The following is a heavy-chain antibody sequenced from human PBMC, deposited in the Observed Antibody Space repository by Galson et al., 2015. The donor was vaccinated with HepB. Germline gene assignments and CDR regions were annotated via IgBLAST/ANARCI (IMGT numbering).Heavy chain of an antibody. CDR3: ARARARYTVATGDY. Sequence: SLRLSCAASGFTFSSYAMHWVRQAPGKGLEWVAVISYDGSNKYYADSVKGRFTISRDNSKNTLYLQMNSLRAEDTAVYYCARARARYTVATGDYWGQGTLVTVSS. CDR2: ISYDGSNK. J-gene: IGHJ4*02. D-gene: IGHD4-23*01. CDR1: GFTFSSYA. V-gene: IGHV3-30*04.